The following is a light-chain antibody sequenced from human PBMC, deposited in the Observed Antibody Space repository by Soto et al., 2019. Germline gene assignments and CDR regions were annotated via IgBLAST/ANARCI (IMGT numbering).Light chain of an antibody. CDR2: RNN. J-gene: IGLJ2*01. Sequence: QSVLTQPPSASGTPGKRVTISCSGSSSNIGSNYVYWYQQLPGTAPKLLIYRNNQRPSGVPDRFSGSNSGTSASLAISGLRSEDEADYYCAAWDDSLSGPVFGGGTKLTVL. V-gene: IGLV1-47*01. CDR3: AAWDDSLSGPV. CDR1: SSNIGSNY.